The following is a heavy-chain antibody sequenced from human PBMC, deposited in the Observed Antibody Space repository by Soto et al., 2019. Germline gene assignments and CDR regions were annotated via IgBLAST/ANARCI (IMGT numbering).Heavy chain of an antibody. V-gene: IGHV3-9*01. CDR1: GFTFDDYA. D-gene: IGHD2-2*01. CDR3: AKVGCSSTSCYRGYYYYYMDV. J-gene: IGHJ6*03. Sequence: PGGSLRLSCAASGFTFDDYAMHWVRQAPGKGLEWVSGISWNSGSIGYADSVKGRFTISRDNAKNSLYLQMNSLRAEDTALYYCAKVGCSSTSCYRGYYYYYMDVWGKGTTVTVSS. CDR2: ISWNSGSI.